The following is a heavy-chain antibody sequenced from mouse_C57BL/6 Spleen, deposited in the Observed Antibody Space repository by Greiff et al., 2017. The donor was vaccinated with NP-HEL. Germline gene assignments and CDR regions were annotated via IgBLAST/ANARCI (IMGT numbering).Heavy chain of an antibody. Sequence: VQLVESGAELAKPGASVKLSCKASGYTFTSYWMHWVKQRPGQGLEWIGYINPSSGYTKYNQKFKDKATLTADKSSSTAYMQLSSLTYEDSAVYYCARCWDYDGSWFAYWGQGTLVTVSA. CDR1: GYTFTSYW. V-gene: IGHV1-7*01. CDR2: INPSSGYT. J-gene: IGHJ3*01. D-gene: IGHD2-4*01. CDR3: ARCWDYDGSWFAY.